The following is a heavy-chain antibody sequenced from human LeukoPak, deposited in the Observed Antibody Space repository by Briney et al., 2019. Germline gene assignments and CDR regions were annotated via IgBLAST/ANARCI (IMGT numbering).Heavy chain of an antibody. D-gene: IGHD6-19*01. J-gene: IGHJ5*02. CDR1: GFTFSSYS. CDR2: ISSSSSYI. CDR3: ARVRYSSGENWFDP. Sequence: GGSLRLSCAASGFTFSSYSMNWVRQAPGKGLEWVSSISSSSSYIYYADSVKGRFTISRDNAKNSLYLQMNSLRAEDTAVYYCARVRYSSGENWFDPWGQGTLVTVSS. V-gene: IGHV3-21*01.